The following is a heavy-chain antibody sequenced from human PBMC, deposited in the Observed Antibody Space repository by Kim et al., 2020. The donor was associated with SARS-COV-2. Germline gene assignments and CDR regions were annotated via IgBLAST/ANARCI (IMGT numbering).Heavy chain of an antibody. CDR3: ARQWAAAGRRIINWFDP. J-gene: IGHJ5*02. V-gene: IGHV1-3*01. CDR1: GYTFTSYA. CDR2: INAGNGNT. D-gene: IGHD6-13*01. Sequence: ASVKVSCKASGYTFTSYAMHWVRQAPGQRLEWMGWINAGNGNTKYSQKFQGRVTITRDTSASTAYMELSSLRSEDTAVYYCARQWAAAGRRIINWFDPWGQGTLVTVSS.